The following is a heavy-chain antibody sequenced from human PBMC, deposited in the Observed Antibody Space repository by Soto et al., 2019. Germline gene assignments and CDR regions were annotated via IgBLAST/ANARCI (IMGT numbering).Heavy chain of an antibody. CDR3: VRSGYCPNGVGSFGDFDY. D-gene: IGHD2-8*01. V-gene: IGHV1-8*01. CDR2: MKPSSGNT. J-gene: IGHJ4*02. CDR1: GYTFTSYD. Sequence: QVQLVQSGAEVKKPGASVKVSCRASGYTFTSYDINWVRQATGQGLEWMGWMKPSSGNTGYAQKFQGRVTMTRNTSISTAYMELSSLRSEDTALYYCVRSGYCPNGVGSFGDFDYWGQGTLVTVSS.